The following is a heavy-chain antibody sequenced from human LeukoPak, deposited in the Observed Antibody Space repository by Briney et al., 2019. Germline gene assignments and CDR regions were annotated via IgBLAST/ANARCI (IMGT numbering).Heavy chain of an antibody. CDR3: ARDSPYSSGWSARYNWFDP. CDR1: GGSISSYY. Sequence: SETLSLTCTVSGGSISSYYWSWIRQPAGKGLEWIGRIYTSGSTNYNPSLKSRVTMSVDTSKNQFSLKLSSVTAADTAVYYCARDSPYSSGWSARYNWFDPWGQGTLVTVSS. D-gene: IGHD6-19*01. CDR2: IYTSGST. V-gene: IGHV4-4*07. J-gene: IGHJ5*02.